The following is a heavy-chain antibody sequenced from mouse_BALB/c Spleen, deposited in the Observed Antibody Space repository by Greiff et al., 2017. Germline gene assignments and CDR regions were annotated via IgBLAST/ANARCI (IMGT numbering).Heavy chain of an antibody. D-gene: IGHD2-1*01. Sequence: VKLMESGPGLVAPSQSLSITCTVSGFSLTGYGVNWVRQPPGKGLEWLGMIWGDGSTDYNSALKSRLSISKDNSKSQVFLKMNSLQTDDTARYYCAREGGNYLYYFDYWGQGTTLTVSS. CDR1: GFSLTGYG. CDR2: IWGDGST. CDR3: AREGGNYLYYFDY. V-gene: IGHV2-6-7*01. J-gene: IGHJ2*01.